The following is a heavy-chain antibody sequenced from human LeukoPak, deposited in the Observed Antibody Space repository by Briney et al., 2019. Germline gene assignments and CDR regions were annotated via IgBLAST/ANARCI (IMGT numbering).Heavy chain of an antibody. D-gene: IGHD5-18*01. CDR2: INHSGST. CDR3: ARNSRTWIQLGKRNNWFDP. V-gene: IGHV4-34*01. Sequence: SETLSLTCAVYGGSFSGYYWSWIRQPPGKGLEWIGEINHSGSTNYNPSLKSRVTISVDTSKNQFSLKLSSVTAADTAVYYCARNSRTWIQLGKRNNWFDPWGQGTLVTVSS. J-gene: IGHJ5*02. CDR1: GGSFSGYY.